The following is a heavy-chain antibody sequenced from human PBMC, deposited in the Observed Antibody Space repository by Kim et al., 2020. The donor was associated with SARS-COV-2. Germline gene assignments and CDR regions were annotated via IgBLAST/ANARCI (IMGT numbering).Heavy chain of an antibody. V-gene: IGHV3-53*01. J-gene: IGHJ6*02. CDR3: VRDKGSGYTGMGV. Sequence: ETVKGRFTNSRDISKNTVYLQMNSLRAEDTAVYYCVRDKGSGYTGMGVWGQGTTVTVSS. D-gene: IGHD5-12*01.